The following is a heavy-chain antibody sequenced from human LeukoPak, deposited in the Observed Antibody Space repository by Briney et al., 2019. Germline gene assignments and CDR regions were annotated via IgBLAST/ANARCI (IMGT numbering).Heavy chain of an antibody. CDR2: ISSSSSYT. V-gene: IGHV3-21*05. Sequence: GGSLRLSCAASGFTFSSYEMNWVRQAPGKGLEWVSYISSSSSYTNYADSVKGRFTISRDNAKKSLYLQMNSLRTEDTAVYYCARGVGATTRGFFDIWGQGTMVTVSS. D-gene: IGHD1-26*01. J-gene: IGHJ3*02. CDR3: ARGVGATTRGFFDI. CDR1: GFTFSSYE.